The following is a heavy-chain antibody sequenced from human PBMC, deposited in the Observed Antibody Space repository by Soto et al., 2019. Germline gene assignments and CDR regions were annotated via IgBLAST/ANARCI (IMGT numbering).Heavy chain of an antibody. CDR3: ARMSLFYFFDS. CDR1: SDSMTSYY. CDR2: IYHSGIT. J-gene: IGHJ4*01. D-gene: IGHD3-10*01. V-gene: IGHV4-59*01. Sequence: ASETLSLTCPVSSDSMTSYYWSWIRQPPGKGLECIGYIYHSGITNYNPSLKSRVTISLDTSKTQFSLRLSFVTAADTAVYYYARMSLFYFFDSWGQGTLVTVSS.